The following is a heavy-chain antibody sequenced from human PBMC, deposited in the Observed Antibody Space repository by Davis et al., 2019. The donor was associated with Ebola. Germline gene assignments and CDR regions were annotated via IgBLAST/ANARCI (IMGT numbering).Heavy chain of an antibody. CDR3: AKDRYYDSSGLEY. V-gene: IGHV3-23*01. CDR1: GITFSSYA. J-gene: IGHJ4*02. D-gene: IGHD3-22*01. CDR2: ISGIGVTT. Sequence: GESLKISCAASGITFSSYAMSWVRQAPGKGLEWVSVISGIGVTTNYADSVQGRFTISRDNSKATMYLQMNSLRAEDTAVYYCAKDRYYDSSGLEYWGQGTLVTVSS.